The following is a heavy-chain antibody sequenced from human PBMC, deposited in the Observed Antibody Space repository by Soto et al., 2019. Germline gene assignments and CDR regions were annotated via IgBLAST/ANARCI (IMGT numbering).Heavy chain of an antibody. Sequence: EVQLVESGGGLVQPGGSLRLSCAASGFTVSSNYMSWVRQAPGKGLEWLSVIYTDDSTYYADSVKGRCTISRHNSKNTLYLQMISLRAEDTAADYCNSGSSGSSGPLSWGQGTMVIVSS. CDR2: IYTDDST. CDR3: NSGSSGSSGPLS. CDR1: GFTVSSNY. V-gene: IGHV3-53*04. D-gene: IGHD3-22*01. J-gene: IGHJ5*02.